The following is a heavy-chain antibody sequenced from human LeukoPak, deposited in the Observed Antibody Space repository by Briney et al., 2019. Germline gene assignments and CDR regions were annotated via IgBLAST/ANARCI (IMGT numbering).Heavy chain of an antibody. J-gene: IGHJ5*02. CDR1: GYTFTSYY. D-gene: IGHD3-16*01. CDR3: ARDDREVIPSIDYDSP. CDR2: INPSGGST. Sequence: EASVKVSCKASGYTFTSYYMHWVRQAPGQGLEWMGIINPSGGSTSYARKFQGRVTMTRDTSTSTVYMELSSLRSEDTAVYYCARDDREVIPSIDYDSPWGQGTLVTVSS. V-gene: IGHV1-46*01.